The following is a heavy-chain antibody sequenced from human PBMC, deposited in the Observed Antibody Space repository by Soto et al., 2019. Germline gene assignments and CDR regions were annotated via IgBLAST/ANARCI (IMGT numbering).Heavy chain of an antibody. V-gene: IGHV1-45*03. J-gene: IGHJ4*02. CDR2: ITPFNGNT. Sequence: EASMKVCWEGSGDTFTCGYLHWVRQSTRQALEWMGWITPFNGNTKYAQKFQDRVTFTGDTSLNTAYMEMSSLRSDDTAMFYCASGRYDASGYFDYWGQGTLVTVSS. D-gene: IGHD3-22*01. CDR1: GDTFTCGY. CDR3: ASGRYDASGYFDY.